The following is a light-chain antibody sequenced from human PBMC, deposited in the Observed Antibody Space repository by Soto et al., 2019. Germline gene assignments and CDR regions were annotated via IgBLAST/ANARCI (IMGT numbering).Light chain of an antibody. CDR2: AAS. V-gene: IGKV1-27*01. CDR1: QGISNY. J-gene: IGKJ3*01. CDR3: QKYNSAPRT. Sequence: DIQMTQSPSSLSASVGDRVTITCRASQGISNYLAWYQQKPGKVPKLLIYAASTLQSGVPSRFSGGQSGTDFTLTISSLQPEDAATYDCQKYNSAPRTFGPGTKVDIK.